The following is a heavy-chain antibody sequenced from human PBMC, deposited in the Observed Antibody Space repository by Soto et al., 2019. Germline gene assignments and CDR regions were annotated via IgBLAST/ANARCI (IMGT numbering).Heavy chain of an antibody. J-gene: IGHJ6*02. Sequence: QVQLVQSGAEVKKPGASVKVSCKASGYTFTSYAISWMRQAPGQGPEWMGWISAYNGKTNYAQKVQGRVTLTTDTSTTTDYMELRSLRSDDTAVYYCARSSYSSSPDYYYGMDVWGQGNTVTVSS. CDR3: ARSSYSSSPDYYYGMDV. CDR1: GYTFTSYA. CDR2: ISAYNGKT. D-gene: IGHD6-6*01. V-gene: IGHV1-18*01.